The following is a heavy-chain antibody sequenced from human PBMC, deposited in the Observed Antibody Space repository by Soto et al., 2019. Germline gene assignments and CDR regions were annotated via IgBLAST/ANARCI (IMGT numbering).Heavy chain of an antibody. CDR1: GFTFSSYG. V-gene: IGHV3-33*01. CDR2: IWYDGSNK. D-gene: IGHD3-22*01. CDR3: ARAPSDYYDSSGYYFY. J-gene: IGHJ4*02. Sequence: QVQLVESGGGVVQPGRSLRLSCAASGFTFSSYGMHWVRQAPGKGLEWVAVIWYDGSNKYYADSVKGRFTISRDNSKNTLYLQMNSLRAEDTAVYYCARAPSDYYDSSGYYFYWGQGTLVTVSS.